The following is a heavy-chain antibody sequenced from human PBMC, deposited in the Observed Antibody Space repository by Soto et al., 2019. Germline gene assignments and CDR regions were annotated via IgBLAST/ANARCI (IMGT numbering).Heavy chain of an antibody. CDR3: AGDRIRRSTGYSGYDFAFDY. V-gene: IGHV1-69*01. CDR1: GGTFSSYA. J-gene: IGHJ4*02. Sequence: QVQLVQSGAEVKKPGSSVKVSCKASGGTFSSYAISWVRQAPGQGLEWMGGIIPIFGTANYAQKFQGRVTITADESTSTAYMELSSLSSDDTAVYYCAGDRIRRSTGYSGYDFAFDYWGQGTLVTVSS. D-gene: IGHD5-12*01. CDR2: IIPIFGTA.